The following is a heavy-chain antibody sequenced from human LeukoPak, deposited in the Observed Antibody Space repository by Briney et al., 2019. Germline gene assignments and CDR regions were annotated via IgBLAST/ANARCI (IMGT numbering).Heavy chain of an antibody. Sequence: GASVKVSCKASGYTFTSNDINWVRQATGQGLEWMGWMNPNSGNTGYAQKFQGRVTMTGNTSISTAYMELSSLRSEDAAVYYCARGEDLVVVPAALPNNWFDPWGQGTLVTVSS. J-gene: IGHJ5*02. CDR1: GYTFTSND. CDR2: MNPNSGNT. V-gene: IGHV1-8*01. D-gene: IGHD2-2*02. CDR3: ARGEDLVVVPAALPNNWFDP.